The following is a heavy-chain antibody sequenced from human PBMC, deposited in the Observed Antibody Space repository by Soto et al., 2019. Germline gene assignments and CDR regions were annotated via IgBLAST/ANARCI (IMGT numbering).Heavy chain of an antibody. Sequence: EVQLLESGGGLVQPGGSLRLSCAASGFTFSSYAMSWVRQAPGKGLEWVSSVSGSSGSKSYADSVKGRFTISRDNSKSTVYLIMNMVRAEETAVYFCAQDWCRGTTCYCLEDWGQGTLVTVSS. CDR3: AQDWCRGTTCYCLED. CDR2: VSGSSGSK. V-gene: IGHV3-23*01. D-gene: IGHD1-7*01. CDR1: GFTFSSYA. J-gene: IGHJ4*02.